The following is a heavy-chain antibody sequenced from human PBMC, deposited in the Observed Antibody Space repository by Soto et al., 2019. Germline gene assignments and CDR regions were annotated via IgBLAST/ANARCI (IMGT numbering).Heavy chain of an antibody. J-gene: IGHJ6*02. CDR3: ARGGGTYYYGSGSLYYYYGMDV. D-gene: IGHD3-10*01. CDR2: IYYSGST. CDR1: GGSISSSSYS. Sequence: PSETLSLTCTVSGGSISSSSYSWGWIRQPPGKGLEWIGTIYYSGSTYYNPSLKSRVTISVDTSKNQFSLKLSSVTAADTAVYYCARGGGTYYYGSGSLYYYYGMDVWGQGTTVTVSS. V-gene: IGHV4-39*01.